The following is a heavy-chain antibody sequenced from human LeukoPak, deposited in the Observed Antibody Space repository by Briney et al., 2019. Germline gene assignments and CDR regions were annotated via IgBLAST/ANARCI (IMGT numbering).Heavy chain of an antibody. CDR3: ARDPPGTTAFDL. CDR2: INPKSDGT. V-gene: IGHV1-2*02. J-gene: IGHJ3*01. D-gene: IGHD1-1*01. Sequence: ASVKVSCKASGYTFTSYYMHWVRQAPGQGLEWMGWINPKSDGTKYAQNFQGRVTMTWDTSISTAYMEVSRLTSDDTAMFYCARDPPGTTAFDLWGQGTMVTVSS. CDR1: GYTFTSYY.